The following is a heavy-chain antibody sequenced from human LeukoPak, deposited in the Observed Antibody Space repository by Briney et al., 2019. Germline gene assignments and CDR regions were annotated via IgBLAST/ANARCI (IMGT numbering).Heavy chain of an antibody. J-gene: IGHJ5*02. CDR1: GYTFTGYY. D-gene: IGHD2-15*01. CDR2: INPNSGGT. CDR3: ARDRLGYCSGGSCYPDWFDP. Sequence: GASVKVSCKASGYTFTGYYMLWVRQAPGQGLELMGWINPNSGGTNYAQKFRGRVTMTRDTSISTAYMELSRLRSDDTAVYYCARDRLGYCSGGSCYPDWFDPWGQGTLVTVSS. V-gene: IGHV1-2*02.